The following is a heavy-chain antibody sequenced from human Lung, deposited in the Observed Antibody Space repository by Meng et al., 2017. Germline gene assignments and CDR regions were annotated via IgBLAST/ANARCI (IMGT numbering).Heavy chain of an antibody. CDR3: ARNNYGDYYFDY. V-gene: IGHV3-30*01. J-gene: IGHJ4*02. CDR1: GFTFSRNA. CDR2: ISYDGSNQ. D-gene: IGHD4-17*01. Sequence: QVQLVEAGGGVVQPGRSLRLSCAASGFTFSRNAMHWVRQDPGKGLEWVAAISYDGSNQHYADSVKGRFTISRDNSENTLYLQMNSLRAEDTAVYYCARNNYGDYYFDYWGQGTLVTVSS.